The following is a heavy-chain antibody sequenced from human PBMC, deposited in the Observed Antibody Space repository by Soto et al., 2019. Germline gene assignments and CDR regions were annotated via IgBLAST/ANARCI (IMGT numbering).Heavy chain of an antibody. CDR3: ARGKDGRRAGTYYFDMDV. D-gene: IGHD1-1*01. CDR1: GFSFRDYW. V-gene: IGHV3-7*01. J-gene: IGHJ6*03. CDR2: IKQDGSEK. Sequence: PGGSLRLSCAASGFSFRDYWVTWARQAPGKGLDWVANIKQDGSEKYYLDSLKGRFTISRDNAKNSVYLLMNSLRAEDTAVYYCARGKDGRRAGTYYFDMDVWGKGTTVTVSS.